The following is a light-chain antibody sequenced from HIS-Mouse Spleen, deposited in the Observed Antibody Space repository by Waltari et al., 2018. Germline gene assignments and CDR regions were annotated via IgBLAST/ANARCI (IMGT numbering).Light chain of an antibody. CDR2: DVS. CDR1: SRDVGRHNY. J-gene: IGLJ3*02. Sequence: QSALTQPASVSGSPGQSITISCPGTSRDVGRHNYFSCYQQHPGKAPKLMIYDVSNRPSGVSNRFSGSKSGNTASLTISGLQAEDEADYYCSSYTSSSTLVFGGGTKLTVL. CDR3: SSYTSSSTLV. V-gene: IGLV2-14*03.